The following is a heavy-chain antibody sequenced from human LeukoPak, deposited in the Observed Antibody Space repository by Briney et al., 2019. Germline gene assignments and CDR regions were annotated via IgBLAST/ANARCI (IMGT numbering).Heavy chain of an antibody. J-gene: IGHJ4*02. D-gene: IGHD2-8*02. CDR1: GGSISSSSYY. Sequence: PSETLSLTCTVSGGSISSSSYYRGWIRQPPGKGLEWIGSIYYSGSTYYNPSLKSRVTTSVDTSKNQFSLKLSSVTAADTAVYFCAHSTGWPGFDFWGQGTLVTISS. V-gene: IGHV4-39*01. CDR3: AHSTGWPGFDF. CDR2: IYYSGST.